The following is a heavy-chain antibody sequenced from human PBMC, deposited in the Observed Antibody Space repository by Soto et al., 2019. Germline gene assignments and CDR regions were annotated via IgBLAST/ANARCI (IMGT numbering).Heavy chain of an antibody. CDR1: GYTFTSYG. CDR3: ATNFFIVVAPRTPRYGMDV. CDR2: ISGYTGNT. J-gene: IGHJ6*02. V-gene: IGHV1-18*01. D-gene: IGHD6-19*01. Sequence: ASVKVSCKASGYTFTSYGISWVRQAPGQGLEWMAWISGYTGNTDYAQKLQGRITVTTDTSTSTAFMELRSLRSDDTAVYYCATNFFIVVAPRTPRYGMDVWGQGTTVTV.